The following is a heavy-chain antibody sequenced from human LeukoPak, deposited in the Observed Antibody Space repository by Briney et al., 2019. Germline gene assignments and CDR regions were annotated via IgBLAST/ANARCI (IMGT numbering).Heavy chain of an antibody. CDR3: ARRNSYGYDS. CDR2: IYYGGST. CDR1: GGSISSSSYY. Sequence: SETLSLTCTVSGGSISSSSYYWGWIRQPPGKGLEWIGSIYYGGSTYDNPSLTSRVTTPVDTFKNQFSLKLSSVTAADTAVYYCARRNSYGYDSWGQGTLVTVS. J-gene: IGHJ5*01. D-gene: IGHD3-16*01. V-gene: IGHV4-39*01.